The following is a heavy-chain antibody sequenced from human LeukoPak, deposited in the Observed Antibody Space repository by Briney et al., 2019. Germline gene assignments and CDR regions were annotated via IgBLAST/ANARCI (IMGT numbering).Heavy chain of an antibody. V-gene: IGHV1-18*01. CDR3: ARGEHYDILTGYRGFDY. Sequence: ASVKVSCKASGYTFTSYGISWVRQAPGQGLEWMGWISAYNGNTNYAQKLQGRVTMTTDTSTSRAYMELRSLRSDDTAVYYCARGEHYDILTGYRGFDYWGQGTLVTVSS. J-gene: IGHJ4*02. CDR1: GYTFTSYG. CDR2: ISAYNGNT. D-gene: IGHD3-9*01.